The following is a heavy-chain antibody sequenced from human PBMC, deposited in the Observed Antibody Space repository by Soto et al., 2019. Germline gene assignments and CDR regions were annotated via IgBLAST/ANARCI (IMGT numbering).Heavy chain of an antibody. V-gene: IGHV3-23*01. J-gene: IGHJ4*02. D-gene: IGHD6-25*01. Sequence: VQLLESGGGLVQPGGSLRLSCAASGFTFSSYGMSWVRQAPGKGLEWVSAIGSSGGTTYYADSVKGRFTISRDNSRNTMSLQMSGLRVDDTAVYYCAKLLSGSIYWGQGTLVTVSS. CDR2: IGSSGGTT. CDR3: AKLLSGSIY. CDR1: GFTFSSYG.